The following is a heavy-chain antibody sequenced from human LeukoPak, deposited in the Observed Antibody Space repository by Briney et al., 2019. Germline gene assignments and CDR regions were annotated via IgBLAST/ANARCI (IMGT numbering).Heavy chain of an antibody. CDR1: GFTFSSYW. CDR3: AREDSYGFDAFDI. D-gene: IGHD5-18*01. CDR2: IKQDGSEK. Sequence: GGSLRLSCAASGFTFSSYWMSWVRQAPGKGLECVANIKQDGSEKYYVDSVKGRFTISRDNAKNSLYLQMNSLRAEDTAVYYCAREDSYGFDAFDIWGQGTMVTVSS. V-gene: IGHV3-7*01. J-gene: IGHJ3*02.